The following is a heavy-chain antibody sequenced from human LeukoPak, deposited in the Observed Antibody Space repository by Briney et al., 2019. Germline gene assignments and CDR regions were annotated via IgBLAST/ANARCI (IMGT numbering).Heavy chain of an antibody. CDR1: GYTFTDYS. CDR2: INPHSGGT. J-gene: IGHJ4*02. Sequence: ASVKVSCKASGYTFTDYSMHWVRQAPGQGLEWMGWINPHSGGTNYARKFQGRVTMTRDTSISTVYMEVSRLRSDDMAVYYCAIDSSYSSSLYYFEYWGQGTLVTVSS. V-gene: IGHV1-2*02. CDR3: AIDSSYSSSLYYFEY. D-gene: IGHD6-6*01.